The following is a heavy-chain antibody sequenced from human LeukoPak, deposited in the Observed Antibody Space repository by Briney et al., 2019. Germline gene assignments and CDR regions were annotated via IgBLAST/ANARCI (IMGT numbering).Heavy chain of an antibody. V-gene: IGHV3-23*01. CDR2: ISGSGGST. J-gene: IGHJ4*02. CDR1: GFTFSSYA. D-gene: IGHD3-9*01. Sequence: PGGSLRLSCAASGFTFSSYAMSWVRQAPGKGLEWVSAISGSGGSTYYADSVKGRFTISRDNSKNTLYLQMNSLRAEDTAVYYCAKDMSLLTGYYMGEDYFDYWGQGTLVTVSS. CDR3: AKDMSLLTGYYMGEDYFDY.